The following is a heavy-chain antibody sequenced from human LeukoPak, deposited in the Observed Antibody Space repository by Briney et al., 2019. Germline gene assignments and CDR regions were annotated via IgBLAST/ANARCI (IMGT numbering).Heavy chain of an antibody. CDR2: VDNSGLAA. CDR1: GLTFSSYA. D-gene: IGHD2-21*02. Sequence: GGSLRLSCAASGLTFSSYAMNWVRQPPGKGLEWVSAVDNSGLAAYYADSVRGRFTISRDNSKNTLYLQMNSLRAEDTAIYYCAKVSAVTANFDSWGQGTLVTVSS. CDR3: AKVSAVTANFDS. J-gene: IGHJ4*02. V-gene: IGHV3-23*01.